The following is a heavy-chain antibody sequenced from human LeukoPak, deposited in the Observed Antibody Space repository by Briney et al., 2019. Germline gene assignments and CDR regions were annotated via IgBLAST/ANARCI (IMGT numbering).Heavy chain of an antibody. CDR3: ARGLAARLVPYYYYYGMDV. V-gene: IGHV1-69*04. CDR1: GGTFSSYA. CDR2: IIPILGIA. D-gene: IGHD6-6*01. J-gene: IGHJ6*02. Sequence: GASVKVSCKASGGTFSSYAISWVRQAPGQGLEWMGRIIPILGIANYAQKFQGRVTITADKSTSTAYMELSSLRSEDTAVYYCARGLAARLVPYYYYYGMDVWGQGTTVTVSS.